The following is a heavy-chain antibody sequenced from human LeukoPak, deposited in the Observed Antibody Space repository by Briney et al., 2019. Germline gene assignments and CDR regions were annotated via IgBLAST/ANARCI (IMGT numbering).Heavy chain of an antibody. CDR2: IYYSGST. CDR1: GGSISSYY. V-gene: IGHV4-59*08. J-gene: IGHJ6*03. CDR3: ASLRNYYYMDV. Sequence: SETLSLTCTVSGGSISSYYWSWIRQPPGKGLEWIGYIYYSGSTSYNPSLKSRVTISVDTSKNQFSLKLSSVTAADTAVYYCASLRNYYYMDVWGKGTTVTISS.